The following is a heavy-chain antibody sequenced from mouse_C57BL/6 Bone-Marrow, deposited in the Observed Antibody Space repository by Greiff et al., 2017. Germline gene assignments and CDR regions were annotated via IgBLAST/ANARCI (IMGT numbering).Heavy chain of an antibody. Sequence: QVQLQQSGAELARPGASVKLSCKASGYTFTSYGISWVKQRTGQGLEWIGEIYPRSGNTYYNEKFKGKATLTADKSSSTAYMELRSLTSEDSAVYFCARGTALGRDWFAYWGQGTLVTVSA. CDR2: IYPRSGNT. V-gene: IGHV1-81*01. D-gene: IGHD3-3*01. CDR3: ARGTALGRDWFAY. CDR1: GYTFTSYG. J-gene: IGHJ3*01.